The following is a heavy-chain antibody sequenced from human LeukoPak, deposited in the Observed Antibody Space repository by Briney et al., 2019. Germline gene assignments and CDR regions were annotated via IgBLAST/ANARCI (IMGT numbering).Heavy chain of an antibody. Sequence: ASVKVSCKASGYTFTGYYMHWVRQAPGQGLEWMGWINPNSGGTNYAQKFQGRVTMTRDTSSSTAYMELSRLRSDDTAVYYCVMSGDYVYRGVYWGQGTLVTVSS. CDR3: VMSGDYVYRGVY. CDR2: INPNSGGT. V-gene: IGHV1-2*02. J-gene: IGHJ4*02. CDR1: GYTFTGYY. D-gene: IGHD4-17*01.